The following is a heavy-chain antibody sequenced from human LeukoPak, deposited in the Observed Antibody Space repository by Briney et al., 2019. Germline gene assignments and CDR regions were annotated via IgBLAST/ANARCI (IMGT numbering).Heavy chain of an antibody. V-gene: IGHV3-74*01. Sequence: PGGSLRLSCAASGLTFSGYWMHWVRQAPGKGLVWVSRINTDGGITTYADSVKGRFTISRDNAKNTLHLQMSSLRAEDTAVYYCASGRHTSNWYYFDYWGQRTLVTVSS. CDR2: INTDGGIT. CDR1: GLTFSGYW. J-gene: IGHJ4*02. D-gene: IGHD6-13*01. CDR3: ASGRHTSNWYYFDY.